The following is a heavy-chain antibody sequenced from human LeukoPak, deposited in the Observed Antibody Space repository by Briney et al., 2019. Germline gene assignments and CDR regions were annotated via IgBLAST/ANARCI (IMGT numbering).Heavy chain of an antibody. CDR3: ARTQIVAAASDCFDP. CDR1: GGSISSNSYY. CDR2: IYYSGST. D-gene: IGHD2-2*01. J-gene: IGHJ5*02. V-gene: IGHV4-39*01. Sequence: PSETLSLTCAVSGGSISSNSYYWGWIRQPPGKGLEWIGSIYYSGSTYYNPSLKSRVTISVDTSKNQFSLKLSSVTAADTAVYYCARTQIVAAASDCFDPWGQGTLVTVSS.